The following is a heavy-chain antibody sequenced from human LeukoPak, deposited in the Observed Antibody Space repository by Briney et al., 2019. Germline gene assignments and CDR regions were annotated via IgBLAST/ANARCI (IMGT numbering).Heavy chain of an antibody. CDR1: GGTFSSYA. D-gene: IGHD3-22*01. V-gene: IGHV1-69*05. CDR2: IIPTFGTA. J-gene: IGHJ4*02. Sequence: SVKVSCKASGGTFSSYAISWVRQAPGQGLEWMGGIIPTFGTANYAQKFQGRVTITTDESTSTAYMELSSLRSEDTAVYYCANGIDSSGPFDYWGQGTLVTVSS. CDR3: ANGIDSSGPFDY.